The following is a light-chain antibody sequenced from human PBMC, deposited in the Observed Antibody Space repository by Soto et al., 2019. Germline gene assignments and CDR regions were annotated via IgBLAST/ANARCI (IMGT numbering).Light chain of an antibody. J-gene: IGKJ1*01. Sequence: EIVLTQSPGTLSLSPGERATLSCRASRSVSSSYLACYQQKPGQAPRLLIYGASSRATGIPDRFSGSGSGTEFTLTISRLEPEDFAVYYCQQYGSSSWTFGQGTKVDI. V-gene: IGKV3-20*01. CDR1: RSVSSSY. CDR3: QQYGSSSWT. CDR2: GAS.